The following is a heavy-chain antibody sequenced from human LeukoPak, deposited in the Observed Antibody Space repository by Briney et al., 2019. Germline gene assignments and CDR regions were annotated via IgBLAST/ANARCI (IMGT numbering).Heavy chain of an antibody. V-gene: IGHV3-11*06. CDR1: GFTFTDYY. CDR2: ISTSGSYT. J-gene: IGHJ3*02. D-gene: IGHD2-8*02. CDR3: ARGGVPGGFDI. Sequence: GGSLRLSCAASGFTFTDYYMSWIRQAPGKGLEWASYISTSGSYTNYADSVKGRFTISRDNAKNTVYLQMNSLRAEDTALYYCARGGVPGGFDIWGQGTMVTVSS.